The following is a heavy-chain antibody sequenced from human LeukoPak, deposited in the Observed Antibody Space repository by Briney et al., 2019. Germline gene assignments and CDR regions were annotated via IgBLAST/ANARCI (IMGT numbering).Heavy chain of an antibody. CDR3: ARERINYYDSSGYLDY. J-gene: IGHJ4*02. CDR1: GGSFSGYY. Sequence: PSETLSLTCAVYGGSFSGYYWSWIRQPPGKGLEWIGEINHSGSTNYNPSLKSRVTISVDTSKNQFSLKLSSVTAADTAVYYCARERINYYDSSGYLDYWGQGTLVTVSS. V-gene: IGHV4-34*01. CDR2: INHSGST. D-gene: IGHD3-22*01.